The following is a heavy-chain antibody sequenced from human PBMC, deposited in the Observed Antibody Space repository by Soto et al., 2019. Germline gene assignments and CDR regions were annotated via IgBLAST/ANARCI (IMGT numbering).Heavy chain of an antibody. CDR1: GGTFSRSA. Sequence: GGSLRLSCAASGGTFSRSAMNWGRQAPGKGLERVSVISGSDGRTYYADSVKGRFTISRDNSKNTLYLDINSPRAEDTAVYYCAKSLDINWKNWFDPWGQGTLVTVSS. CDR2: ISGSDGRT. J-gene: IGHJ5*02. D-gene: IGHD1-1*01. V-gene: IGHV3-23*01. CDR3: AKSLDINWKNWFDP.